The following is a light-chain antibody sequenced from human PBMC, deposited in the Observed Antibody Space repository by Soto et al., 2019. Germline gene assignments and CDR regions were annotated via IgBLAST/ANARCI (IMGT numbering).Light chain of an antibody. Sequence: DIQMTQSPSSLSASVGDTVTITCRASQGISNYLAWYQQKPGQVPNLLIYAPSTLQSGVPSRFRGRGSGTDFTLTISSPRPEDVATYYCQKYNNAPRTFGQGTKVEI. CDR3: QKYNNAPRT. CDR1: QGISNY. J-gene: IGKJ1*01. V-gene: IGKV1-27*01. CDR2: APS.